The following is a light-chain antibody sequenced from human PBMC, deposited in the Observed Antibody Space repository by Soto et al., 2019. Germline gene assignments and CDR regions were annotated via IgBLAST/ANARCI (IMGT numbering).Light chain of an antibody. CDR3: QHYGRSPT. J-gene: IGKJ1*01. V-gene: IGKV3-20*01. Sequence: EIVLTQSPATLSLSPRDRATLSCRASQSVDWYVAWYQQKPGQAPRLLFYAASSRAMGVPDRFTGSGSGTDFTLTINRLEPEDFAVYYCQHYGRSPTFGPGTKVDIK. CDR1: QSVDWY. CDR2: AAS.